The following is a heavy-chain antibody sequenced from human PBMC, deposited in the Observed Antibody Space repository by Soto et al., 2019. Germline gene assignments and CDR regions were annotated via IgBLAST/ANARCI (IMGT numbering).Heavy chain of an antibody. V-gene: IGHV4-34*01. CDR3: ARTFMVRGVPYGMDV. CDR1: GGSFSGYY. Sequence: SETLSLTCAVYGGSFSGYYWSWIRQPPGKGLEWIGEINHSGSTNYNPSLKSRVTISVDTSKNQFSLKLSSVTAADTAVYYCARTFMVRGVPYGMDVWGQGTTVTVSS. CDR2: INHSGST. D-gene: IGHD3-10*01. J-gene: IGHJ6*02.